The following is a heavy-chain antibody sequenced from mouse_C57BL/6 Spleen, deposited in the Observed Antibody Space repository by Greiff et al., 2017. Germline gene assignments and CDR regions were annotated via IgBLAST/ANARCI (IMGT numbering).Heavy chain of an antibody. Sequence: VQLQQSGPELVKPGASVKISCKASGYTFTDYYMNWVKQSHGKSLEWIGDINPNNGGTSYNQKFKGKATLTVDKSSSTAYMELRSLTSEDSAVYYCAKLGRGGWFAYWGQGTLVTVSA. CDR3: AKLGRGGWFAY. V-gene: IGHV1-26*01. D-gene: IGHD4-1*01. CDR2: INPNNGGT. CDR1: GYTFTDYY. J-gene: IGHJ3*01.